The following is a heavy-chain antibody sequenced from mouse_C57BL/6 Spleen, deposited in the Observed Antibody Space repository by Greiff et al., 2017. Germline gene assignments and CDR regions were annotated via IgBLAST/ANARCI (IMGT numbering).Heavy chain of an antibody. CDR1: GFTFSSYA. CDR2: ISDGGSYT. CDR3: ARDRDANYFDY. Sequence: DVHLVESGGGLVKPGGSLKLSCAASGFTFSSYAMSWVRQTPEKRLEWVATISDGGSYTYYPDNVKGRFTISRDNAKNNLYLQMSHLKSEDTAMYYCARDRDANYFDYWGQGTTLTVSS. J-gene: IGHJ2*01. V-gene: IGHV5-4*01. D-gene: IGHD3-3*01.